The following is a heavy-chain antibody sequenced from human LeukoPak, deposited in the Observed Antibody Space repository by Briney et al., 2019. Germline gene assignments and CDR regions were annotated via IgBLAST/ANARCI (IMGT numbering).Heavy chain of an antibody. D-gene: IGHD1-26*01. CDR2: MNPNSGNT. Sequence: GASVKVSCKASGYTFTSYGINWVRQATGQGLEWMGWMNPNSGNTGYAQKFQGRVTMTRNTSISTAYMELSSLRSEDTAVYYCARAVGARAYYYYYYGMDVWGQGTTVTVSS. V-gene: IGHV1-8*02. J-gene: IGHJ6*02. CDR1: GYTFTSYG. CDR3: ARAVGARAYYYYYYGMDV.